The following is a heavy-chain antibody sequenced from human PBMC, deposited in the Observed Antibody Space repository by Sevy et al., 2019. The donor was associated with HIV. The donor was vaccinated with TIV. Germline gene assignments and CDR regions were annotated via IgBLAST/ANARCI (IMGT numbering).Heavy chain of an antibody. D-gene: IGHD3-22*01. CDR3: ARDQGYYYDTSDYYGMDV. V-gene: IGHV3-23*01. CDR2: ISGSGGST. CDR1: GFTFSSYA. J-gene: IGHJ6*02. Sequence: GGSLRLSCAASGFTFSSYAMSWVRQAPGKGLEWVSAISGSGGSTYYADSVKGRFTISRDNSKNTQYLQMNSLRAEDTAVYYCARDQGYYYDTSDYYGMDVWGQGTTVTVSS.